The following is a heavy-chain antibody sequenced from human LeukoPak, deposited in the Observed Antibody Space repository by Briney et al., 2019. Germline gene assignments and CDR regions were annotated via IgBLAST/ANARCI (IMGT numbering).Heavy chain of an antibody. J-gene: IGHJ6*02. CDR2: ISYDGSNK. CDR3: ARDCQEDSSSWCRWVGTTYYYGMDV. CDR1: GFTFSSYA. Sequence: PGGSLRLSCAASGFTFSSYAMHWVRQAPGKGLEWVAVISYDGSNKYYADSVKGRFTISRDNSKNTLYLQMNSLRAEDTAVYYCARDCQEDSSSWCRWVGTTYYYGMDVWGQGTTVTVSS. D-gene: IGHD6-13*01. V-gene: IGHV3-30*04.